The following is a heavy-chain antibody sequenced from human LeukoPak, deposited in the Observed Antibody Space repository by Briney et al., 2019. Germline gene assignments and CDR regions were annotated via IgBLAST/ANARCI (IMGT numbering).Heavy chain of an antibody. CDR1: GGSISSYY. Sequence: SETLSLTCTVSGGSISSYYWSWIGQPPGKGLEWIGYIYYSGSTNYNPSLKSRVTISVDTSKNQFSLKLSSVTAADTAVYYCARQYDYGGRNDYWGQGTLVTVSS. D-gene: IGHD4-23*01. CDR3: ARQYDYGGRNDY. V-gene: IGHV4-59*08. CDR2: IYYSGST. J-gene: IGHJ4*02.